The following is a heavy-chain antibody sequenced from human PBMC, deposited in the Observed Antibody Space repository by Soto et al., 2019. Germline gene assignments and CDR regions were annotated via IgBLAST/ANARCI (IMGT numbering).Heavy chain of an antibody. CDR2: IYYSGST. D-gene: IGHD2-2*01. J-gene: IGHJ5*02. V-gene: IGHV4-59*01. CDR1: GGSISSYY. CDR3: ARGSSESPRRWFDP. Sequence: PSETLSLTCIFSGGSISSYYWSWIRQPPGKGLEWIGYIYYSGSTKYNPSLKSRVTISVDTSKNQFSLKLNSVSAADTAVYYCARGSSESPRRWFDPWGQGTLVTVSS.